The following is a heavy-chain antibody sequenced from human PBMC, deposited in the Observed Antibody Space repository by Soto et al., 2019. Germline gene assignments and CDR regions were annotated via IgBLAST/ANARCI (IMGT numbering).Heavy chain of an antibody. J-gene: IGHJ4*02. D-gene: IGHD5-18*01. CDR3: ARPTWIQLWSRPFDY. Sequence: GESLKISCAASGFTFSSYAMHWVRQAPGKGLEWVAVISYDGSNKYYADSVKGRFTISRDNSKNTLYLQMNSLRAEDTAVYYCARPTWIQLWSRPFDYWGQGTLVTVSS. CDR1: GFTFSSYA. CDR2: ISYDGSNK. V-gene: IGHV3-30*04.